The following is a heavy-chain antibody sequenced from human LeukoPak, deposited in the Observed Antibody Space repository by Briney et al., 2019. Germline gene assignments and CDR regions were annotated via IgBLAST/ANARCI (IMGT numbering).Heavy chain of an antibody. CDR3: ARGGSGWTTDY. CDR2: IYYRGTT. V-gene: IGHV4-59*11. D-gene: IGHD6-19*01. CDR1: GGSISSHY. J-gene: IGHJ4*02. Sequence: SETLSLTCTVSGGSISSHYWSWIRQPPGKGLEWIGYIYYRGTTNYNPSLRSRVTISVDTSKNQFSLKLSSVTAADTAVYYCARGGSGWTTDYRGQGTLVTVSS.